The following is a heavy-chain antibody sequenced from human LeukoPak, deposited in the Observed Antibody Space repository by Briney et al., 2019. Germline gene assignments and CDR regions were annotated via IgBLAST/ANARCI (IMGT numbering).Heavy chain of an antibody. V-gene: IGHV3-74*01. CDR2: INTDGSST. D-gene: IGHD4-17*01. CDR3: ARDGTTVTTRGREYNWFDP. CDR1: GFTFSSYW. J-gene: IGHJ5*02. Sequence: GGSLRLSCAASGFTFSSYWMHWVRQAPGKGLVWVSRINTDGSSTSYADSVKGRFTISRDNAKNTLYLQMNSLRAEDTAVYYCARDGTTVTTRGREYNWFDPWGQGTLVTVSS.